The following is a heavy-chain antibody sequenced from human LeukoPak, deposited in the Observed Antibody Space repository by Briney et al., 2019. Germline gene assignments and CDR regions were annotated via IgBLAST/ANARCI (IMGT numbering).Heavy chain of an antibody. D-gene: IGHD4-11*01. CDR1: GYTFTSYW. V-gene: IGHV5-51*01. Sequence: GESLKISCKGSGYTFTSYWIGWVRQMPGKGLEWMGIIYPGDSDTSYSPFFQGQVTIAADKSISTAYLQWSSLKASDTAMYYCARQRDYMFDYWGQGTLVTVSS. CDR2: IYPGDSDT. J-gene: IGHJ4*02. CDR3: ARQRDYMFDY.